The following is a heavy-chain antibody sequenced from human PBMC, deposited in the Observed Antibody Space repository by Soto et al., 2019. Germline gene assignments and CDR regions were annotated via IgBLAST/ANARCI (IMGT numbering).Heavy chain of an antibody. CDR1: VVTFSSYG. V-gene: IGHV3-30*03. D-gene: IGHD5-18*01. CDR2: ISYDGSNK. Sequence: GTLRLSCAASVVTFSSYGMHWVRQAPGKGLEWVAVISYDGSNKYYADSVKGRFTISRDNSKNTLYLQMNSLRAEDTAVYYCATTWIQGQIHLVDYWGQGTLVTVS. CDR3: ATTWIQGQIHLVDY. J-gene: IGHJ4*02.